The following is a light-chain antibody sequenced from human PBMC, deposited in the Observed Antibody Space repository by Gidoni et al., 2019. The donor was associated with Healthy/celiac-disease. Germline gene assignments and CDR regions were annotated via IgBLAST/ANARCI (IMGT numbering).Light chain of an antibody. CDR2: LGS. Sequence: EIAMTQSPLSLPVTPGEPASISCRSSQSLLHINGYNYLDWYLQKPGQSPQLLIYLGSNRDSGVPDRFSGSGSGTDFTLKISRVEAEDVGIYYCMQALQTPLFTFGPGTKVDIK. V-gene: IGKV2-28*01. J-gene: IGKJ3*01. CDR3: MQALQTPLFT. CDR1: QSLLHINGYNY.